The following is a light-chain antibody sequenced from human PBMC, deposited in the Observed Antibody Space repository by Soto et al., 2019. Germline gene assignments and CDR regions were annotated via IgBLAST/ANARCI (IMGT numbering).Light chain of an antibody. CDR2: GAS. CDR1: QSVRSN. V-gene: IGKV3-15*01. CDR3: QQYNNWHPIT. J-gene: IGKJ5*01. Sequence: ILMTQSPSTLSVSPGERATVSCRASQSVRSNLAWYQQKPGQAPRLLIYGASTRATGIPARFSGSGSGTEFTLTISSLQYEDFAVYYCQQYNNWHPITFGQGTRLENK.